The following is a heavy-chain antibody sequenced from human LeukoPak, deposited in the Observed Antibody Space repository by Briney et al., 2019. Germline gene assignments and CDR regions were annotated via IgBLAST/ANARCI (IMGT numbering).Heavy chain of an antibody. CDR1: GFILRNNW. CDR3: TTGGGVGAIRTGAY. D-gene: IGHD1-26*01. J-gene: IGHJ4*02. V-gene: IGHV3-15*07. Sequence: GGSLRLSCAASGFILRNNWMNWVRQGPGKGLEWVGRIKRETDGGTTDHAAPVKDRFTISRDDSKNMLFLDMKSLKIEDTGLYYCTTGGGVGAIRTGAYWGQGTLVIVSS. CDR2: IKRETDGGTT.